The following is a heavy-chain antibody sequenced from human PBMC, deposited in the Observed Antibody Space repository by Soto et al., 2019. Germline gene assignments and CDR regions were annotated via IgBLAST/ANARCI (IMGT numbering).Heavy chain of an antibody. CDR3: AAAPYYYDSSGYYSWFDP. V-gene: IGHV1-58*01. J-gene: IGHJ5*02. Sequence: GASVKVSCKASGGTFTSSAVQWVRQARGQRLEWIGWIVVGSGNTNYAQKFQERVTITRDMSTSTAYMELSSLRSEDTAVYYCAAAPYYYDSSGYYSWFDPWGQGTLVTVSS. CDR2: IVVGSGNT. D-gene: IGHD3-22*01. CDR1: GGTFTSSA.